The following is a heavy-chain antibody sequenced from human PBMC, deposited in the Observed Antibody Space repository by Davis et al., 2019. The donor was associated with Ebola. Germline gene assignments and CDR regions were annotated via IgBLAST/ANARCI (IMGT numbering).Heavy chain of an antibody. CDR3: ARPVAGELFYYYYGMDV. CDR1: GGTFSSYA. Sequence: SVKVSCKASGGTFSSYAIRWVRQAPGQGLEWMGGIIPIFGTANYAQKFQGRVTITADKSTSTAYMELSSLRSEDTAVYYCARPVAGELFYYYYGMDVWGQGTTVTVSS. D-gene: IGHD6-19*01. J-gene: IGHJ6*02. V-gene: IGHV1-69*06. CDR2: IIPIFGTA.